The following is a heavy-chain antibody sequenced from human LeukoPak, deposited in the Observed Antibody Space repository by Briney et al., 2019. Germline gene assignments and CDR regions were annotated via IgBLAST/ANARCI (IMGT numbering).Heavy chain of an antibody. CDR1: GDSKSYHK. Sequence: PSETLSLTCTVSGDSKSYHKWSWIRQSPGKRLEWIGCIKQSGGTNYNPSLKSRVTISVDTSKNRFSLQLRSVTAADTAVYYCANEWSAFDFWGQGTMVTVSS. J-gene: IGHJ3*01. D-gene: IGHD3-3*01. CDR3: ANEWSAFDF. CDR2: IKQSGGT. V-gene: IGHV4-59*11.